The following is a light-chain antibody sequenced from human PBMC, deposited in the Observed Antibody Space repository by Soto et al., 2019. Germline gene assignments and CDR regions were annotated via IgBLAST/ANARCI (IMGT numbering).Light chain of an antibody. CDR1: RGISSW. CDR3: QQGNSFPLT. J-gene: IGKJ4*01. CDR2: TAS. V-gene: IGKV1-12*01. Sequence: DIQMTQSPSSVSASVGDTVTITCRASRGISSWLAWYQQKPGRAPKLLIYTASSLQGGAPSRFTGSGSGTDFTLTITSLQPDDIAVYYCQQGNSFPLTFGGGTKVDIK.